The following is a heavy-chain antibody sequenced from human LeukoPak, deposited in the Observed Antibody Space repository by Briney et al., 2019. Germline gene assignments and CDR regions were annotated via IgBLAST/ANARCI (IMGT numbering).Heavy chain of an antibody. CDR2: TSSDLNVK. CDR3: AREGYYGSGSPPSLYFDY. Sequence: GGSLRLSCAASGFTFRNYVIHWVRQAPGKGLEWVAVTSSDLNVKLYADSVKGRFTISRDNSSSTLYLQMNSLRHEDTAIYYCAREGYYGSGSPPSLYFDYWGQGTLVTVSS. D-gene: IGHD3-10*01. CDR1: GFTFRNYV. V-gene: IGHV3-30-3*01. J-gene: IGHJ4*02.